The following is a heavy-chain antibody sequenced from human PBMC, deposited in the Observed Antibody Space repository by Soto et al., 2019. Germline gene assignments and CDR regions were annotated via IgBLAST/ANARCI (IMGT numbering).Heavy chain of an antibody. J-gene: IGHJ4*02. CDR1: CDSVSSGAYY. CDR3: ARIAYYYDSSSFDY. Sequence: SETLSLTCTVSCDSVSSGAYYCSWIRQHPGKGLEWSGDIYYSGSTYYNRSLKSRVSISVDTSKNQFSLKLRSVTAADTAVYYCARIAYYYDSSSFDYWGQGTLVTVS. V-gene: IGHV4-31*03. D-gene: IGHD3-22*01. CDR2: IYYSGST.